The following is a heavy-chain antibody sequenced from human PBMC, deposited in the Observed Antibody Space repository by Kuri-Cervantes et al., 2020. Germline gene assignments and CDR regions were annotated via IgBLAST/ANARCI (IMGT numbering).Heavy chain of an antibody. J-gene: IGHJ4*02. D-gene: IGHD3-10*01. CDR3: AKVNSRYGSGSYYKTASDY. CDR1: GFTFSSYS. CDR2: ISSSSSYI. Sequence: GESLKISCAASGFTFSSYSMNWVRQAPGKGLEWVSSISSSSSYIYYADSVKGRFTISRDNSKNTLYLQMNSLRAEDTAVYYCAKVNSRYGSGSYYKTASDYWGQGTLVTVSS. V-gene: IGHV3-21*04.